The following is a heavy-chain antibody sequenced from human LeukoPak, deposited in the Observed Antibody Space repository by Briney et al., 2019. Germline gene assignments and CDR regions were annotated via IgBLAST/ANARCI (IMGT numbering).Heavy chain of an antibody. D-gene: IGHD1-7*01. Sequence: GGPLRFSCAASGFTFTNYWWTWFRQAPGKGPEWGANKRQDGSETNYVDSVRGRFTIDRDNTKNSLYLQMTSMRGEDTAVYYCASRAGKPGNTLWGFDYWGQGALVTVSS. V-gene: IGHV3-7*01. CDR2: KRQDGSET. CDR1: GFTFTNYW. J-gene: IGHJ4*02. CDR3: ASRAGKPGNTLWGFDY.